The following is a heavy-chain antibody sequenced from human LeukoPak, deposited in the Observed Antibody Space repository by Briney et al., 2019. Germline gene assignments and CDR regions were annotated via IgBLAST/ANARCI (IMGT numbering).Heavy chain of an antibody. CDR3: ARDNGVVHGVYYMDV. CDR1: GFTFSNYW. J-gene: IGHJ6*03. V-gene: IGHV3-7*01. D-gene: IGHD3-3*01. Sequence: AGGSLRLSCAASGFTFSNYWMTWVRQAPGKGLEWAADIKQDGSEKLYVKSVRGRFTISRDNSKMSLFLQMNSLRAEDTAVYYCARDNGVVHGVYYMDVWGKGTTVTVS. CDR2: IKQDGSEK.